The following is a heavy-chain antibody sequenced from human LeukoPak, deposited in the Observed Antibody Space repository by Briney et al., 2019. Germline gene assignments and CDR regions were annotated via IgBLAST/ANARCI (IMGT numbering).Heavy chain of an antibody. V-gene: IGHV3-74*01. D-gene: IGHD5-24*01. Sequence: GGSLRLSCAASGFTFRSYAMTWVRQAPGKGLVWVSRINLDGRSASYPDSVKGRFTISRDNAKNTLYLQMNNLRVEDSAVYYCVRDVWGDRDGFFECWGQGTLVTVSS. CDR1: GFTFRSYA. J-gene: IGHJ4*02. CDR3: VRDVWGDRDGFFEC. CDR2: INLDGRSA.